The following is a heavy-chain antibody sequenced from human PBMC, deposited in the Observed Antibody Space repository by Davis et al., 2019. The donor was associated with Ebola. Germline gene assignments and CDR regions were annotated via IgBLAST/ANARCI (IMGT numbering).Heavy chain of an antibody. V-gene: IGHV1-18*04. D-gene: IGHD5-18*01. Sequence: ASVSDSRMASRYTFTSSGISRVRQAAGQGLEWMGWIITDNGNRNYAQKFQGRVTMSTDTSTTTAYMELTSLRPEERAVYFCVRGGIQIWSSHYLDYWGQGTLVTVSS. J-gene: IGHJ4*02. CDR1: RYTFTSSG. CDR2: IITDNGNR. CDR3: VRGGIQIWSSHYLDY.